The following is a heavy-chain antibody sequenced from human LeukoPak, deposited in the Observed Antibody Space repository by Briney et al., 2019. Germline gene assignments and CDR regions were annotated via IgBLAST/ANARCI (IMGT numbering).Heavy chain of an antibody. J-gene: IGHJ4*02. Sequence: PGGSLRLSCAASGFTVSSNYMSWVRQAPGKGLEWVSVIYSGGSSYYADSVKGRFTISRDNSKNTMYLQMKSLRADDTAVYYCAKDRDILQYSSGWYNFDYWGQGTLVTVSS. CDR2: IYSGGSS. CDR3: AKDRDILQYSSGWYNFDY. CDR1: GFTVSSNY. D-gene: IGHD6-19*01. V-gene: IGHV3-53*01.